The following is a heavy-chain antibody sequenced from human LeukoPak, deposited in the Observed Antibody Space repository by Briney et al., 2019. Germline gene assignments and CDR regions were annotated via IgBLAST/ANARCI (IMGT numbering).Heavy chain of an antibody. J-gene: IGHJ4*02. CDR1: GFSLSTTGVG. CDR2: IYWDDDK. CDR3: AHRPYTSGCFDH. D-gene: IGHD6-25*01. Sequence: SGPTLVNPTQTLTLTCTFTGFSLSTTGVGVGWIRQPSGKALEWLALIYWDDDKVYSPSLQSRLTITKDTSTNQVVLKMTKTDPVDTATYYCAHRPYTSGCFDHWGQGTLVTVSS. V-gene: IGHV2-5*02.